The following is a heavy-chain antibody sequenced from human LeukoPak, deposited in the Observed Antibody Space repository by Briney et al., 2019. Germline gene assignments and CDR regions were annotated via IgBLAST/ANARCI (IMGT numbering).Heavy chain of an antibody. CDR3: AIMHPYYDGRGYWVQ. CDR1: GFIFNNYG. J-gene: IGHJ4*02. CDR2: ISNHGGGT. V-gene: IGHV3-23*01. D-gene: IGHD3-22*01. Sequence: PGGSLRLSCAASGFIFNNYGLIWVRQAPGKGLEWVSSISNHGGGTTYADFVQGRFTISRDNSKNTPFLQMNSLRAEDTDLYYCAIMHPYYDGRGYWVQWGQGTLVTVSS.